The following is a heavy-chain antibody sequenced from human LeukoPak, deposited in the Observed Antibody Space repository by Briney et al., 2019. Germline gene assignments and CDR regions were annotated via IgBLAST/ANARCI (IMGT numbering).Heavy chain of an antibody. CDR1: GYTFTSYD. J-gene: IGHJ6*02. Sequence: GASVKVSCKASGYTFTSYDINWVRQATGQGLEWMGWMNPNSGNTGYAQKFQGRVTMTRNTSISTAYMELSSLRSEDTAVYYCARGGTGSLGSPHYYYYGMDVWGQGTTVTVSS. CDR3: ARGGTGSLGSPHYYYYGMDV. V-gene: IGHV1-8*01. CDR2: MNPNSGNT. D-gene: IGHD1-1*01.